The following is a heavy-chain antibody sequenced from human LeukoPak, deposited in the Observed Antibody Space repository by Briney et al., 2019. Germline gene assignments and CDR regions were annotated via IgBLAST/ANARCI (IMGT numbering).Heavy chain of an antibody. V-gene: IGHV4-34*01. Sequence: SETLSLTCAVYGGSFSGYYWSWIRQPPGKGLEWIGEINHSGSANYNPSLKSRVTISVDTSKNQFSLKLSSVTAADTAVYYCARGEYYYYYMDVWGKGTTVTVSS. CDR1: GGSFSGYY. J-gene: IGHJ6*03. CDR2: INHSGSA. CDR3: ARGEYYYYYMDV.